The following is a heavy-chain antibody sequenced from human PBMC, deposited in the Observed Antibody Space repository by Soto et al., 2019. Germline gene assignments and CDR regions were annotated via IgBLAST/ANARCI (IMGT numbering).Heavy chain of an antibody. Sequence: ASVKVSCKASGGTFSSYAISWVRQAPGQGLEWMGGIIPIFGTANYAQKFQGRVTITADESPSTAYMELSSLRSEDTAVYYCARQIKGTGVVNATPNYYGMDVWGQGTTVTVSS. V-gene: IGHV1-69*13. D-gene: IGHD2-21*01. CDR1: GGTFSSYA. CDR3: ARQIKGTGVVNATPNYYGMDV. J-gene: IGHJ6*02. CDR2: IIPIFGTA.